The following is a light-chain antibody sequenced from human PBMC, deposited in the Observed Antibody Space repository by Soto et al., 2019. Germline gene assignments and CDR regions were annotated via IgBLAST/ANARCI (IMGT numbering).Light chain of an antibody. Sequence: SVLTQPASVSGSPGQSITISCTGTSSDVGGNKYVSWYQQHPGEAPKLMIYEVSNRPSGVSNRFSGSKSGNTASLTISGLQAEDEADYYCSSYTSSSTYVFGTGTKVTVL. V-gene: IGLV2-14*01. CDR1: SSDVGGNKY. CDR3: SSYTSSSTYV. CDR2: EVS. J-gene: IGLJ1*01.